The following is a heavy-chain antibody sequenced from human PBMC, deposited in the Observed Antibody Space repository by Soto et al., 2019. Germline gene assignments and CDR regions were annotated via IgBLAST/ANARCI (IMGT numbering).Heavy chain of an antibody. CDR2: IYHSGNT. Sequence: SETLSVTCAVSGGSIISGGYSWIWIRQPPGKGLEWIGYIYHSGNTYYNPSLKSRVTISVDRSKSQFSLKLSSVTAADTAVYYCARVPDYWGQGTLVTVSS. CDR3: ARVPDY. J-gene: IGHJ4*02. V-gene: IGHV4-30-2*01. CDR1: GGSIISGGYS.